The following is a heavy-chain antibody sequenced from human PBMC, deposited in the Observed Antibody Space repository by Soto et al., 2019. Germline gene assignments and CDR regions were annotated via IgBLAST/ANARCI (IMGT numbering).Heavy chain of an antibody. V-gene: IGHV3-7*01. Sequence: PGESLRLSCAASGFTFSLYCMNLVLQAPGKGLEWVANIKQDGTEKNYVDSVKGRFTISRDNARNSLYLQMDSLRAEDTAVYFCARGDTPMITGMDSFDIWGQGTMVTVSS. CDR3: ARGDTPMITGMDSFDI. CDR2: IKQDGTEK. CDR1: GFTFSLYC. J-gene: IGHJ3*02. D-gene: IGHD5-18*01.